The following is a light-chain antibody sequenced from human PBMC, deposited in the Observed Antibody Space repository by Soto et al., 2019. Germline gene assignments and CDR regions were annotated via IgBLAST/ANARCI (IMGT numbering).Light chain of an antibody. CDR2: DVS. V-gene: IGLV2-11*01. J-gene: IGLJ3*02. Sequence: QSALTQPRSVSGSPGQSVTISCTGTSSDFGGYNYVSWYQQHPGKAPELMISDVSRRPSGVPDRFSGSKSGNTASLTVSGLQAEDEADYYCCSYAGSYTWVFGGGTKLTVL. CDR1: SSDFGGYNY. CDR3: CSYAGSYTWV.